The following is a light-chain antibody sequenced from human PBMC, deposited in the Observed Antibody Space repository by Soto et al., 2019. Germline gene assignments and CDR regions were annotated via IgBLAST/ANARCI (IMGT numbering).Light chain of an antibody. CDR1: QSISSY. V-gene: IGKV1-39*01. CDR3: QQSYSIPWT. CDR2: AAS. Sequence: DIQMTQSPSSLSASVGDRVTITCRASQSISSYLNWYQQKPGKAPKLLIYAASSLQSGVPSRFSGSGSGTGFTLTISSLQPEDFATYYCQQSYSIPWTFGQGTKVEVK. J-gene: IGKJ1*01.